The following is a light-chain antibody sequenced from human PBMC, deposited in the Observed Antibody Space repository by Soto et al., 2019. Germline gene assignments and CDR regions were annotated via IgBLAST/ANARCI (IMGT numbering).Light chain of an antibody. V-gene: IGKV1-39*01. J-gene: IGKJ1*01. CDR3: QQTYNVPQT. CDR2: AAS. Sequence: EIPMTQFPSSLSASVGDRVTITCRASQTIRTYLNWFQQKPGKGPELLIYAASSLQSGVPSRFTGSVSGAEFTLTISSLQPEDTATYYCQQTYNVPQTYGQGTKVEIK. CDR1: QTIRTY.